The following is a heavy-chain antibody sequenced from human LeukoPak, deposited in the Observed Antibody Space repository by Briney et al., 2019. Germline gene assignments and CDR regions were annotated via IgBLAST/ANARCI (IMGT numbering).Heavy chain of an antibody. CDR3: ARSRTTMIRGSPNWSFDY. Sequence: AETQSLICTVSGGSISSYYWSWIRQPPGKGLEWIGYIYYSGSTNYNPSLKSRVIISVDTSKNQFSLSLNSVTAADTAVYYCARSRTTMIRGSPNWSFDYWGQGTRVTVSS. J-gene: IGHJ4*02. V-gene: IGHV4-59*01. CDR1: GGSISSYY. CDR2: IYYSGST. D-gene: IGHD3-10*01.